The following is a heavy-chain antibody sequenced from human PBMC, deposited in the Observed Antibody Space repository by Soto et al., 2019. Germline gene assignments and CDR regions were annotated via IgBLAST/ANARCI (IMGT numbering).Heavy chain of an antibody. CDR1: GYTFTSYW. V-gene: IGHV5-51*01. Sequence: EVQLVQSGAEIKKPGESLKISCQASGYTFTSYWIGWVRQKPGKGLEWMGIIYPGDSETLYSPSFQGQVSISADTSITPAYLQWNNLQAADTAMYYCARLNAVFGGGVNWGQGTLVTVSS. J-gene: IGHJ4*02. D-gene: IGHD3-3*01. CDR2: IYPGDSET. CDR3: ARLNAVFGGGVN.